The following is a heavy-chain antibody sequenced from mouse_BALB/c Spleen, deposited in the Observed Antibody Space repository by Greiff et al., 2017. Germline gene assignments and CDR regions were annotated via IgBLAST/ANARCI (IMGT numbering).Heavy chain of an antibody. J-gene: IGHJ4*01. Sequence: EVQGVESGGGLVKPGGSLKLSCAASGFTFSSYAMSWVRQTPEKRLEWVATISSGGGSTYYPDTVKGRFTISRDNAKNTLYLQMSSLKSEDTAMYYCARHENYYGSSYAMDYWGQGTSVTVSP. V-gene: IGHV5-12-1*01. CDR3: ARHENYYGSSYAMDY. CDR2: ISSGGGST. D-gene: IGHD1-1*01. CDR1: GFTFSSYA.